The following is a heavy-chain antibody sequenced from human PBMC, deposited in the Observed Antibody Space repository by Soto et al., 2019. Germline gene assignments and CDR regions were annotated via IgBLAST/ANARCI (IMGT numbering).Heavy chain of an antibody. CDR3: ARDRLGATGDY. Sequence: ASVKVSCKASGYTFTSYGISWVRQAPGQGLEWMGWISAYNTNTNYAQKLQGRVTMTTDTSTSATYMELRSLRSDDTAVYFCARDRLGATGDYWGQGTLVTVSA. J-gene: IGHJ4*02. D-gene: IGHD1-26*01. CDR2: ISAYNTNT. V-gene: IGHV1-18*01. CDR1: GYTFTSYG.